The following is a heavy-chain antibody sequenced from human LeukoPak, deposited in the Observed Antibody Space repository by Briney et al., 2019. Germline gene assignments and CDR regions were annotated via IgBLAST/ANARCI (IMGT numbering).Heavy chain of an antibody. Sequence: GGSLRLSCEVSGFTFSTEAMSCVRQAPGKGLEWVSSISDSSRTTYYADSVQGRFTISRDNSKNTLYLQMNSLRAEDTAVYYCAKGGGYSGYDYNDYWGQGTLVTVSS. CDR3: AKGGGYSGYDYNDY. V-gene: IGHV3-23*01. CDR1: GFTFSTEA. J-gene: IGHJ4*02. CDR2: ISDSSRTT. D-gene: IGHD5-12*01.